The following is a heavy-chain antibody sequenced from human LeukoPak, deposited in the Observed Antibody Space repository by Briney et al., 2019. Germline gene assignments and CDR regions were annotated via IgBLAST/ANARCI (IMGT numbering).Heavy chain of an antibody. Sequence: ASVKVSCKASGYTFTSYDINWVRQATGQGLEWMGWMNPNSGNTGYAQKFQGRVTITRNTSISTAYMELSSLRSEDTAVYYCARGGGSSWYRGYYYYMDVWGKGTTVTVSS. V-gene: IGHV1-8*03. CDR3: ARGGGSSWYRGYYYYMDV. D-gene: IGHD6-13*01. CDR1: GYTFTSYD. J-gene: IGHJ6*03. CDR2: MNPNSGNT.